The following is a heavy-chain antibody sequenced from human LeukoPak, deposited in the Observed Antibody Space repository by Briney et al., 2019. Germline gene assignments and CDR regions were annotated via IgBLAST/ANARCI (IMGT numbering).Heavy chain of an antibody. Sequence: GGSLRLSCAASGFTFSTYSMNWVRQAPGKGLEWVSYITSSSSYIYYADSVKGRFTISRDNAKNSLYLQVNSLRAEDTAVYYCADSNYWYPTDYWGQGTLVTVSS. V-gene: IGHV3-21*04. CDR2: ITSSSSYI. CDR1: GFTFSTYS. D-gene: IGHD4-11*01. CDR3: ADSNYWYPTDY. J-gene: IGHJ4*02.